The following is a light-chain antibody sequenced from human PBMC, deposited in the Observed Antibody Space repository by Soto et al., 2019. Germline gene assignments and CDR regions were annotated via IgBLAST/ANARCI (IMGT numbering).Light chain of an antibody. V-gene: IGKV3-15*01. Sequence: EIVLTQSPGTLSLSPGERATLSCRASQSVSSNLAWYQQRPGQAPRLLIYGASTRATGIPARFSGSGSGTEFTLTISSLQPEDFATYYCQQANSFPITFGQGTRLEIK. CDR2: GAS. J-gene: IGKJ5*01. CDR3: QQANSFPIT. CDR1: QSVSSN.